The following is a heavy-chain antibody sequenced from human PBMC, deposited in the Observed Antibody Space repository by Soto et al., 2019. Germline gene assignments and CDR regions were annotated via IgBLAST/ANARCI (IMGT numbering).Heavy chain of an antibody. V-gene: IGHV4-30-2*01. CDR2: IYHSGNT. CDR3: ARVPDV. CDR1: GGSISSGGYS. J-gene: IGHJ6*02. Sequence: SSETLSLTCAVSGGSISSGGYSWSWVRQQPRKGLEWIGYIYHSGNTYYNPSLKSRVTISEDRSKNELSLKLTSVSAADTAVYYCARVPDVWGQGTTVTVSS.